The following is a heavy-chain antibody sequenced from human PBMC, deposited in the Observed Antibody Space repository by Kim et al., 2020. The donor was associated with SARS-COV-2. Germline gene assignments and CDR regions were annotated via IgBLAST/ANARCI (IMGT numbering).Heavy chain of an antibody. CDR3: AREEMATYYFDY. Sequence: NHHPSLKRRVTISVATSKNQFSLKLSSVTAADTAVYYCAREEMATYYFDYWGQGTLVTVSS. J-gene: IGHJ4*02. D-gene: IGHD5-12*01. V-gene: IGHV4-59*01.